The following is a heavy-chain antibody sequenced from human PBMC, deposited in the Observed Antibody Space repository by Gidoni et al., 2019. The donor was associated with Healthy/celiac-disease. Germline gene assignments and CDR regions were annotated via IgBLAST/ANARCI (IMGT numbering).Heavy chain of an antibody. J-gene: IGHJ4*02. Sequence: ELQLVESGGGLLQPGGSLRLSCAASGFTFSSYEMNWVRQAPGKGLEWVAYISSSGSTIYYADSVKGRFTISRDKAKNSLYLQMNSLRAEDTAVYYCARDEGSSSSPYWGQGTLVTVSS. CDR1: GFTFSSYE. D-gene: IGHD6-13*01. CDR3: ARDEGSSSSPY. CDR2: ISSSGSTI. V-gene: IGHV3-48*03.